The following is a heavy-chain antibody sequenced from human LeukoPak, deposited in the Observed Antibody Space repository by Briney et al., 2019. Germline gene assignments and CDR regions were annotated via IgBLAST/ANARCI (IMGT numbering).Heavy chain of an antibody. CDR2: IYSDGST. J-gene: IGHJ3*02. D-gene: IGHD2-2*01. CDR3: AGPAEMSFDI. V-gene: IGHV4-4*07. CDR1: GGSMNNYY. Sequence: SETLSLTCTVSGGSMNNYYWNWIRQPAGKGLEWIGRIYSDGSTNFNTPLKSRVTMSIDTSKKEVSLKLNSVTAADTAIYYCAGPAEMSFDIWGRGTMVTVSS.